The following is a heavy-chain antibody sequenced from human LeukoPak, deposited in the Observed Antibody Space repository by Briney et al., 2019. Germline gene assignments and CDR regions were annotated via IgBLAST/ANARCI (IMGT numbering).Heavy chain of an antibody. CDR3: AKNLYYDILTTWDY. V-gene: IGHV3-23*05. D-gene: IGHD3-9*01. CDR2: VTNSGDIT. Sequence: GGSLRLSCAASGFTFSSYAMSWVRQAPGKGLEWVSGVTNSGDITYYADSVKGRFTISRDNSKNTLYLQMNSLRADDTAVYYCAKNLYYDILTTWDYWGQGTLATVSS. CDR1: GFTFSSYA. J-gene: IGHJ4*02.